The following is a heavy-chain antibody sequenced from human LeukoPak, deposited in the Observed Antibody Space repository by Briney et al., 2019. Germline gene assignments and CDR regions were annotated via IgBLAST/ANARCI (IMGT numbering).Heavy chain of an antibody. Sequence: SETLSLTCAVYGGSFSGYYWSWIRQPPGKGLEWIGEINHSGSTNYNPSLKSRVTISVDKSKNQFSLKLSSVTAADTVVYYCARVSSGATTVDYWGQGTLVTVSS. CDR2: INHSGST. J-gene: IGHJ4*02. CDR3: ARVSSGATTVDY. D-gene: IGHD1-26*01. V-gene: IGHV4-34*01. CDR1: GGSFSGYY.